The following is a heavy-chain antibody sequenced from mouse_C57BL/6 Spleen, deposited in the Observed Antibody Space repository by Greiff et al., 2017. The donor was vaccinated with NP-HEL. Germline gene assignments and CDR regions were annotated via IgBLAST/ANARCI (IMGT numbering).Heavy chain of an antibody. CDR1: GYTFTSYW. CDR2: IDPSDSYT. Sequence: VQLQQSGAELVRPGTSVKLSCKASGYTFTSYWMHWVKQRPGQGLEWIGVIDPSDSYTNYNQKFKGKATLTVDTSSSTAYMQLSSLTSEDSAVYYCARERDGSRGFAYWGQGTLVTVSA. V-gene: IGHV1-59*01. J-gene: IGHJ3*01. CDR3: ARERDGSRGFAY. D-gene: IGHD1-1*01.